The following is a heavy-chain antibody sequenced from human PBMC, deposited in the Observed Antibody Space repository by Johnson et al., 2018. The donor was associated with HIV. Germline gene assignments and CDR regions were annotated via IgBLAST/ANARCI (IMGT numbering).Heavy chain of an antibody. J-gene: IGHJ3*02. D-gene: IGHD3-10*01. CDR3: STRNCGWGGNACEI. Sequence: VQLVESGGGLVQPGGSLRLSCAASGFTFSSYAMSWVRQAPGKGLEWVSAIRGSGGSTYYADSVKGRFTISRDNSKNTLYLQMKSLRAEDTAVYYWSTRNCGWGGNACEIWGQGTMVTVSS. CDR1: GFTFSSYA. V-gene: IGHV3-23*04. CDR2: IRGSGGST.